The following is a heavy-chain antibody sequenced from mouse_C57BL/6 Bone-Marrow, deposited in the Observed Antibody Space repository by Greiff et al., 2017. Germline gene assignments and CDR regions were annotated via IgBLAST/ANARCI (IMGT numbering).Heavy chain of an antibody. CDR3: TRETAQALFLYAMDY. J-gene: IGHJ4*01. CDR1: GFTFSSYA. CDR2: ISSGGDYI. Sequence: EVKLVESGEGLVKPGGSLKLSCAASGFTFSSYAMSWVRQTPEKRLEWVAYISSGGDYIYYADTVKGRFTISRDNARNTLYLPMSSLKSEDTAMYYCTRETAQALFLYAMDYWGQGTSVTVSS. D-gene: IGHD3-2*02. V-gene: IGHV5-9-1*02.